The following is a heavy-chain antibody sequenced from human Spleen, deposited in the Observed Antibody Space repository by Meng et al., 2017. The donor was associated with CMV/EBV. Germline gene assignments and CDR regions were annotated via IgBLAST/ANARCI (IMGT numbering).Heavy chain of an antibody. Sequence: GGSLRLSCAASGFTFSSYWMSWVRQAPGKGLEWVANIKQDGSEKYYVDSVKGRFTISRDNAKNSLYLQMNSLRAEDTALYYCAKDTSAVVVPSYYGMDVWGQGTTVTVSS. CDR3: AKDTSAVVVPSYYGMDV. J-gene: IGHJ6*02. V-gene: IGHV3-7*03. D-gene: IGHD2-2*01. CDR2: IKQDGSEK. CDR1: GFTFSSYW.